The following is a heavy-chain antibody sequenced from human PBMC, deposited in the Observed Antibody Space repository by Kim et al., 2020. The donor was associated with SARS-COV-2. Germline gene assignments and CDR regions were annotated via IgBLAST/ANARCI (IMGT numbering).Heavy chain of an antibody. D-gene: IGHD2-15*01. CDR3: AKGVGLRSFSGDGMDV. Sequence: SVEGRFTISREHSKNTLYLQMNSLRAEDTAVYYCAKGVGLRSFSGDGMDVWGQGTTVTVSS. J-gene: IGHJ6*02. V-gene: IGHV3-30*02.